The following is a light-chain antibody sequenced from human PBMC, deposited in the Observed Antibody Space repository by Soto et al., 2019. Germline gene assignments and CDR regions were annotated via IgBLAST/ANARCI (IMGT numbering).Light chain of an antibody. Sequence: DIQRTQSPSSVSASVGHRVTITCGASQGISSWLAWYQQKPGKAPKILIYSASSLHSGVPSRFSGSRSGTDFTLTISSLKNEDFATYYCQQANSFPLTFGQGTRLEIK. V-gene: IGKV1-12*01. CDR3: QQANSFPLT. J-gene: IGKJ5*01. CDR2: SAS. CDR1: QGISSW.